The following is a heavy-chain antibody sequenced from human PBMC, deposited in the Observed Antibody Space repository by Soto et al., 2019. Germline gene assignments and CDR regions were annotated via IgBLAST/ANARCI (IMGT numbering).Heavy chain of an antibody. D-gene: IGHD2-2*01. CDR1: GGTFSSYA. J-gene: IGHJ6*02. Sequence: QVQLVQSGAEVKKPGSSVKVSCKASGGTFSSYAISWVRQAPGQGPEWMGGIIPIFGTANYAQKFQGRVTITADKSTSTAYMELSSLRSEDTAVYYCARDPNIVVVPAAQYYYYGMDVWGQGTTVTVSS. V-gene: IGHV1-69*06. CDR2: IIPIFGTA. CDR3: ARDPNIVVVPAAQYYYYGMDV.